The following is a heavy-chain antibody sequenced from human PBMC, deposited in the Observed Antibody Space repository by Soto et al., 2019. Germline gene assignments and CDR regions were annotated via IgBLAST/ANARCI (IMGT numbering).Heavy chain of an antibody. J-gene: IGHJ3*02. D-gene: IGHD6-6*01. Sequence: SVKVSCKASGGTFSSYAISWVRQAPGQGLEWMGGIIPIFGTANYAQKFQGRVTITADESTSTAYMELSSLRSEDTAVYYCARAKQLGFGAFDIWGQGTMVTVSS. CDR2: IIPIFGTA. CDR1: GGTFSSYA. CDR3: ARAKQLGFGAFDI. V-gene: IGHV1-69*13.